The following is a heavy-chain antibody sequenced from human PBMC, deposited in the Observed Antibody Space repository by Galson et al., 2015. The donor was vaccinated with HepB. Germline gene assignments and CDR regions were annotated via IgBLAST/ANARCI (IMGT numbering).Heavy chain of an antibody. CDR1: GFSFPNYV. V-gene: IGHV3-23*01. CDR3: ARMGAYGDYDFDP. D-gene: IGHD4-17*01. J-gene: IGHJ5*02. Sequence: SLRLSCAASGFSFPNYVMSWVRQAPGKGLEWVPSIIGIGGVTFYADSVKGRFSISRDNSKKTLYLQMNNLRVEDTAVYYCARMGAYGDYDFDPWGQGTLVTVSS. CDR2: IIGIGGVT.